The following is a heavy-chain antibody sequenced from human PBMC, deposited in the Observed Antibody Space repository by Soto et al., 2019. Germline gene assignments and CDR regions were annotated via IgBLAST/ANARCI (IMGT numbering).Heavy chain of an antibody. D-gene: IGHD6-19*01. CDR1: GGSFSGYY. J-gene: IGHJ4*02. V-gene: IGHV4-34*01. CDR3: ARCGYSSGCDY. CDR2: INHSGST. Sequence: QVQLQQWGAGLLKPSETLSLTCAVYGGSFSGYYWSWIRQPPGKGLEWIGEINHSGSTNYNPSLKSRVTISVDTSKNQFSLKLSSVTAAATAVYYCARCGYSSGCDYWGQGTLVTVSS.